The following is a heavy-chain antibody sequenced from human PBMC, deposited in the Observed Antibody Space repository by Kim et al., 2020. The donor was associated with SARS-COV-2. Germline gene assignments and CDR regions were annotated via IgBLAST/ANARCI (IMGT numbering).Heavy chain of an antibody. CDR3: ANFQN. CDR1: GFTFNRYG. V-gene: IGHV3-30*18. Sequence: GGSLRLSCAASGFTFNRYGIHWVRQAPGKGLEWVALISYDGNNEYYVESMKGRFTVSRDNSKNMVYLQMNSLRVEDTAVYYCANFQNWGQGTLVTASS. J-gene: IGHJ4*02. CDR2: ISYDGNNE.